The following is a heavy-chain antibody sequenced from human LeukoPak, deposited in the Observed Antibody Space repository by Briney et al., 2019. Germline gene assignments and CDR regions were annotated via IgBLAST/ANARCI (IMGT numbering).Heavy chain of an antibody. V-gene: IGHV3-23*01. CDR1: GFTFSDYA. CDR3: AKDRSIGTYYTFDH. D-gene: IGHD1-26*01. CDR2: ISGSGVMT. J-gene: IGHJ4*02. Sequence: GGSLRLSCAASGFTFSDYAMTWVRQAPGKGLEWVATISGSGVMTYYADSVKGRFTVSRDNSKNTLYLQMSSLTAADTAVYYCAKDRSIGTYYTFDHWGQGTLVTVPS.